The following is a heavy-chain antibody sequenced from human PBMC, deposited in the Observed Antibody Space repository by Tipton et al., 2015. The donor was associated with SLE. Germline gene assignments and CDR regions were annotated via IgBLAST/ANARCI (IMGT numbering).Heavy chain of an antibody. CDR2: INEDGSET. J-gene: IGHJ4*02. D-gene: IGHD3-10*01. V-gene: IGHV3-7*03. CDR3: AKDLKITMVRGVLDY. Sequence: SLRLSCAASGFTFSTYWMTWVRQAPGKGLEWVANINEDGSETYYVDSLKGRFTISRDNAKKSLYLQMNSLRAEDTAVYYCAKDLKITMVRGVLDYWGQGTLVTVSS. CDR1: GFTFSTYW.